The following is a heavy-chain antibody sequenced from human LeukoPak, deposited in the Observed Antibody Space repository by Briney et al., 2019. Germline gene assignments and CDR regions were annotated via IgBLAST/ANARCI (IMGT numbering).Heavy chain of an antibody. Sequence: ASVKVSCKASGGTFSSYAISWVRQAPGQGLEWMGGIIPIFGTANYAQKFQGRVTITADESTSTAYMELSSLRSEDTAVYYCARGGVGGNPNPYYFDYWGQGTLVTVSS. CDR3: ARGGVGGNPNPYYFDY. D-gene: IGHD4-23*01. CDR1: GGTFSSYA. CDR2: IIPIFGTA. J-gene: IGHJ4*02. V-gene: IGHV1-69*13.